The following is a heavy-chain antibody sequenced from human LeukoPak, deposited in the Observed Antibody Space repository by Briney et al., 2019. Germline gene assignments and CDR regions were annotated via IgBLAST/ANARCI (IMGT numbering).Heavy chain of an antibody. CDR1: GGSISSYY. CDR3: ARYYYDSSGGRGSLAFDI. D-gene: IGHD3-22*01. V-gene: IGHV4-59*08. CDR2: IYYSGST. Sequence: SETLSLTCTVSGGSISSYYWSWIRQPPGKGLEWIGFIYYSGSTNYNPSLKSRVTISVDTSKNQFSLKLSSVTAADTAVYYCARYYYDSSGGRGSLAFDIWGQGAMVTVSS. J-gene: IGHJ3*02.